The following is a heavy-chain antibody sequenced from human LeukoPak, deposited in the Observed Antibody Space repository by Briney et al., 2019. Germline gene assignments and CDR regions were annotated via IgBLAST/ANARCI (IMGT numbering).Heavy chain of an antibody. CDR3: AKFGNQWELRLDS. Sequence: SETLSLTCAVYGGSFSGYYWSWMREPPGEGGGWMGEINHSASPNYNPSLKSRVTISVDTSKTQFSLKLSSVTAADTAVYSCAKFGNQWELRLDSWGPGALVTVSS. D-gene: IGHD1-26*01. CDR2: INHSASP. CDR1: GGSFSGYY. V-gene: IGHV4-34*01. J-gene: IGHJ5*01.